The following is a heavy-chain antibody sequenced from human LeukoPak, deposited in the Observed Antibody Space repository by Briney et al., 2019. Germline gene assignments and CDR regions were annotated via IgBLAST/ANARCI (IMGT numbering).Heavy chain of an antibody. Sequence: ASVKVSCKASGGTFSSYAISWVRQAPGQGLEWMGGIIPIFGTANYAQKFQGRVTITADESTSTAYMELRSLRSDDTAVYYCARGPPGWWFGESREGGLFDYWGQGTLVTVSS. J-gene: IGHJ4*02. D-gene: IGHD3-10*01. CDR3: ARGPPGWWFGESREGGLFDY. V-gene: IGHV1-69*01. CDR2: IIPIFGTA. CDR1: GGTFSSYA.